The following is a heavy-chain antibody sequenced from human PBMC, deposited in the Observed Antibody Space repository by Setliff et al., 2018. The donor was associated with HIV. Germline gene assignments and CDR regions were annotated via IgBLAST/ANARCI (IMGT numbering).Heavy chain of an antibody. CDR3: ARERPGYGNYPDY. CDR2: INPNSGNT. D-gene: IGHD3-22*01. J-gene: IGHJ4*02. V-gene: IGHV1-8*02. Sequence: ASVKVSCKASGYTFTSYGISWVRQATGQGLEWMGRINPNSGNTEYAQQFQGRVTMTRNTSISTAYMELSSLRSEDTAMYYCARERPGYGNYPDYWGQGSLVTVSS. CDR1: GYTFTSYG.